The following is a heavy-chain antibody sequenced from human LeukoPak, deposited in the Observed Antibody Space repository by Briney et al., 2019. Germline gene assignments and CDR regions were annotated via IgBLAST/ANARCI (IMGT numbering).Heavy chain of an antibody. V-gene: IGHV3-30*03. CDR2: ISYDGSNK. Sequence: GGSLRLSCAASGFTFSSYGMHWVRQAPGKGLEWVAVISYDGSNKYYADSVKGRFTISRDNSKNTLYLQMNSLRAEDTAVYYCATAYSSGWQFDYWGQGTLVTVSS. CDR3: ATAYSSGWQFDY. D-gene: IGHD6-19*01. CDR1: GFTFSSYG. J-gene: IGHJ4*02.